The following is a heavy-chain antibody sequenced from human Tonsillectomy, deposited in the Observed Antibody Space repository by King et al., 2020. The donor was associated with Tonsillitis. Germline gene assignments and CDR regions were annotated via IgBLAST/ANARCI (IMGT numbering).Heavy chain of an antibody. J-gene: IGHJ6*04. V-gene: IGHV1-69*01. CDR2: IIPIFGTA. D-gene: IGHD2-15*01. CDR1: GGTFSSYA. Sequence: VQLVESGAEVKKPGSSVKVSCKASGGTFSSYAISWVRQAPGQGLEWMGGIIPIFGTANYAQKFQGRVTITADESTSTAYMELSSLRSEDTAVYYCARDLGYCSGGSCYWVYYYYGMDVWGKGTTVTVSS. CDR3: ARDLGYCSGGSCYWVYYYYGMDV.